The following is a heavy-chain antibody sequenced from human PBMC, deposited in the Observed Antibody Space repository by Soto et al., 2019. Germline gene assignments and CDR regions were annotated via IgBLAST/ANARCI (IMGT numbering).Heavy chain of an antibody. CDR1: GYTFTSYA. CDR2: ISAGNGNT. CDR3: ARTTPAGSYHVFDY. V-gene: IGHV1-3*01. J-gene: IGHJ4*02. Sequence: GASVKVSCKASGYTFTSYAMHWVRQAPGQRLEWMGWISAGNGNTKYSQKFQGRVTITRDTSASTAYMELSSLRSEDTAVYYCARTTPAGSYHVFDYWGQGTLVTVSS. D-gene: IGHD1-26*01.